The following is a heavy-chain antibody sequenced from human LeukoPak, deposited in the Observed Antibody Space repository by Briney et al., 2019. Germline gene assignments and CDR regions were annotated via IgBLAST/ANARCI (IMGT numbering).Heavy chain of an antibody. CDR1: GYTFTSYY. CDR3: ARDTAAGTIPDYYDSSGTGGYFDY. V-gene: IGHV1-46*01. J-gene: IGHJ4*02. D-gene: IGHD3-22*01. Sequence: ASVKVSCKASGYTFTSYYMHWVRQAPGQGLEWMGIINPSGGSTSYAQKFQGRVTMTRDTSTSTVYMELSSLRSEDTAVYYCARDTAAGTIPDYYDSSGTGGYFDYWGQGTLVTVSS. CDR2: INPSGGST.